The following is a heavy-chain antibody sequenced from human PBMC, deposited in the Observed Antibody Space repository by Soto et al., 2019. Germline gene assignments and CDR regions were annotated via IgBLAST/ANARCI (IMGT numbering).Heavy chain of an antibody. Sequence: TSETLSVTCAVSGGCITSSYWSWIRRPPGKGLEWIAYIYDTGISGYTPSTSYNPSLKSRDTISVDKSKNQFSLNLTSVTAADTAVYYCARQDRVVVEGRWFDPWGQGTLVTVSS. J-gene: IGHJ5*02. CDR3: ARQDRVVVEGRWFDP. V-gene: IGHV4-59*08. D-gene: IGHD2-15*01. CDR1: GGCITSSY. CDR2: IYDTGISGYTPST.